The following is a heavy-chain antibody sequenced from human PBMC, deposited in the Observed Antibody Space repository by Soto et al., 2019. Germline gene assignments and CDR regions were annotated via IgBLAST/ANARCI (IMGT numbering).Heavy chain of an antibody. J-gene: IGHJ4*02. D-gene: IGHD5-18*01. CDR1: GFTFTSSA. Sequence: SVKVSCKASGFTFTSSAMQWVRQARGQRLEWIGWIVVGSGNTNYAQKFQERVTITRDMSTSTAYMELSSLRSEDTAVYYCAARPYTAMDDFDYWGQGTLVTVSS. CDR2: IVVGSGNT. V-gene: IGHV1-58*02. CDR3: AARPYTAMDDFDY.